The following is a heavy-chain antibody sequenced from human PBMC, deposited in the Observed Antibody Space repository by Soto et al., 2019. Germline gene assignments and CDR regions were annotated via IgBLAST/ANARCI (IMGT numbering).Heavy chain of an antibody. V-gene: IGHV4-4*02. CDR3: ARERRCTNGVCYPYYYYGMDV. D-gene: IGHD2-8*01. CDR1: GGSISSSNW. CDR2: IYHSGST. Sequence: KPSETLSLTCAVSGGSISSSNWWSWVRQPPGKGLEWIGEIYHSGSTNYNPSLKSRVTISVDKSKNQFSLKLSSVTAADTAVYYCARERRCTNGVCYPYYYYGMDVWGQGTTVTVSS. J-gene: IGHJ6*02.